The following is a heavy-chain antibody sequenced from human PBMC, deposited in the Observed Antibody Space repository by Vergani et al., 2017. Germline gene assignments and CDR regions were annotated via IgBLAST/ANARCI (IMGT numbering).Heavy chain of an antibody. CDR2: ISYDGNKK. CDR1: GFPFSDYG. V-gene: IGHV3-30*03. Sequence: QVQLVESGGGEVQPGRSLRLSCSAAGFPFSDYGVHWVRPAPGKGLEWVSVISYDGNKKNYADSVKGRFTISRDNSKNTLYLEMNALRAEDTAVYYCATKSCGTPGCQIGYFREWGQGTLVTVSS. CDR3: ATKSCGTPGCQIGYFRE. J-gene: IGHJ1*01. D-gene: IGHD1-1*01.